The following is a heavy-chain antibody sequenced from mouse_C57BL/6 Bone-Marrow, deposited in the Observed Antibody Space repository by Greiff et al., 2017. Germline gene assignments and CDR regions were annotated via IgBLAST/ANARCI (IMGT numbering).Heavy chain of an antibody. CDR1: GYAFTNYL. Sequence: QVQLQQSGAELVRPGTSVKVSCTASGYAFTNYLIEWVKQRPGQGLEWIGVINPGSGGTNYNEKFKGKATLTADKSSSTAYMQLSSLTSEDSAVYFCARSGDYDGGYAMDYWGQGTSVTVSS. V-gene: IGHV1-54*01. J-gene: IGHJ4*01. D-gene: IGHD2-4*01. CDR3: ARSGDYDGGYAMDY. CDR2: INPGSGGT.